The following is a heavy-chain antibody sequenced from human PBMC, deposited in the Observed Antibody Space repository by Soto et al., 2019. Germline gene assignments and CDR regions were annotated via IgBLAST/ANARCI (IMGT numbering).Heavy chain of an antibody. CDR3: AKDLDDYSSAIDF. CDR1: GFSFRKYA. V-gene: IGHV3-23*01. D-gene: IGHD4-4*01. J-gene: IGHJ4*02. Sequence: GGSLRLSCVGSGFSFRKYAMNWVRQAPGKGLEWVSGISCSGGCGRGFYADPVKGRFTIYRDSSKNTLYLEMNSLRAEDTAVYYCAKDLDDYSSAIDFWGQGTLVTVSS. CDR2: ISCSGGCGRG.